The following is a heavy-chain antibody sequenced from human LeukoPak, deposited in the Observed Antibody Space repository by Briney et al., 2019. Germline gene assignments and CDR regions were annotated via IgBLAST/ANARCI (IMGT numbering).Heavy chain of an antibody. CDR1: GNSFGDYY. CDR2: IYTSGST. CDR3: ARDHCSGGSCYVDY. D-gene: IGHD2-15*01. Sequence: SETLSLTCTVSGNSFGDYYWSWIRQPAGKGLEWIGRIYTSGSTTYNPSLESRVTMSVDTSKSQFSLNLMSVTAADTAVYYCARDHCSGGSCYVDYWGQGTLVTVSS. V-gene: IGHV4-4*07. J-gene: IGHJ4*02.